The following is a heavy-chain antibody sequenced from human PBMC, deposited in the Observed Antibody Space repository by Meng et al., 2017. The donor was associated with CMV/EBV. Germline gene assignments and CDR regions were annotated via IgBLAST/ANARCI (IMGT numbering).Heavy chain of an antibody. CDR1: GFTSSDYW. J-gene: IGHJ4*02. D-gene: IGHD4-17*01. CDR2: INNDGGNT. Sequence: GGSLRLSCAASGFTSSDYWMHWVRQAPGKGPVWVSRINNDGGNTVYADSVKGRFTFSRDNAKNTLYLQMNSLRAEDTAVYYCARGLYGPDYWGQGTLVTVSS. CDR3: ARGLYGPDY. V-gene: IGHV3-74*01.